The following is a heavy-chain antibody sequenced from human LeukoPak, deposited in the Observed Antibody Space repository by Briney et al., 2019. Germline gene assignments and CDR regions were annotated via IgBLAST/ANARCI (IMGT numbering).Heavy chain of an antibody. CDR3: ARSSQWELPYYYYYGMDV. D-gene: IGHD1-26*01. V-gene: IGHV1-69*01. CDR2: IIPIFGTA. CDR1: GGTFSSYA. J-gene: IGHJ6*02. Sequence: GSSVKVSCKASGGTFSSYAISWVRQAPGQGLEWMGGIIPIFGTANYAQKFQGRVTITADESTSTAYMELSNLRSEDTAVYYCARSSQWELPYYYYYGMDVWGQGTTVTVSS.